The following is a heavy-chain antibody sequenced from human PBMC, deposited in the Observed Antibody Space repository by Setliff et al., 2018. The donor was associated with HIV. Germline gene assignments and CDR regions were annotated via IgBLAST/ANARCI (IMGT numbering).Heavy chain of an antibody. J-gene: IGHJ4*02. V-gene: IGHV4-61*02. D-gene: IGHD6-19*01. CDR2: IYTSGST. Sequence: PSETLSLTCTVSGGSISSGSYYWSWIRQPAGKGLEWIGRIYTSGSTNYNPSLKSRVTISLDTSKNQFSLNLSSVTAADTAMYYCARDSIAVAGIRNYFDYWGRGTLVTVSS. CDR3: ARDSIAVAGIRNYFDY. CDR1: GGSISSGSYY.